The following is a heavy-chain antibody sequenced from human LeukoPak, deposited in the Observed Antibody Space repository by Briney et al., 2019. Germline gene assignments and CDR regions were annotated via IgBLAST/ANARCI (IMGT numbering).Heavy chain of an antibody. J-gene: IGHJ4*02. Sequence: PSETLSLTCTVSGGSISNYYWSWIRQPPGKGLEWIGYIYYSGSTNYNPSLKSRVSISVDTSKNQFSLKLSSVTAADTAVYYCARTGSTVTMLYPFDHWGQGTLVTVSS. CDR3: ARTGSTVTMLYPFDH. D-gene: IGHD4-17*01. CDR2: IYYSGST. CDR1: GGSISNYY. V-gene: IGHV4-59*01.